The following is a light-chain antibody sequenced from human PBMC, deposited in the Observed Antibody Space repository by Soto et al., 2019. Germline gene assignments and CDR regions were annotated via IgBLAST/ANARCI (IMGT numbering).Light chain of an antibody. Sequence: DIQMTQSPSSLSASVGDRVTITCRASQSISSYLNWYQQKPGKAPKLLIYAASSLQSGFPSRFSGSGSGTDFTLTISSLQPEDFATYYGQQSYSTPPVTFGGGTKVEIK. V-gene: IGKV1-39*01. CDR1: QSISSY. CDR2: AAS. J-gene: IGKJ4*01. CDR3: QQSYSTPPVT.